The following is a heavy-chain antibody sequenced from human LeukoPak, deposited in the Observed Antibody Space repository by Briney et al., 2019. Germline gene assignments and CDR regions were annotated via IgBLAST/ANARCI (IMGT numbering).Heavy chain of an antibody. CDR3: ARGHTRITMLRGSRSAYYFDY. Sequence: PSETLSLTCSVYSVSFSGYYWSWVRQPPGKGLEWIGEINHSVGTNYNPSLKSRVTMSLDTSKNQFSLKLSSVTAADTAVYYCARGHTRITMLRGSRSAYYFDYWGQGTLVTVSS. V-gene: IGHV4-34*01. J-gene: IGHJ4*02. D-gene: IGHD3-10*01. CDR1: SVSFSGYY. CDR2: INHSVGT.